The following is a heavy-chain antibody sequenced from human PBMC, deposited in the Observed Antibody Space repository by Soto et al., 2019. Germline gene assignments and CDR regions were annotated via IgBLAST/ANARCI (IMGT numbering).Heavy chain of an antibody. CDR3: ARMWNGVCYF. J-gene: IGHJ4*02. Sequence: SETLSLTCTVSGGSISSGVYYWSWIRQHPGKGLEWIGYIYYSGSTYYNPSLKSRVTISVDTSKNQFSLKLSSVTAADTAVYYCARMWNGVCYFWGQGTLVTVSS. CDR1: GGSISSGVYY. D-gene: IGHD2-8*01. CDR2: IYYSGST. V-gene: IGHV4-31*03.